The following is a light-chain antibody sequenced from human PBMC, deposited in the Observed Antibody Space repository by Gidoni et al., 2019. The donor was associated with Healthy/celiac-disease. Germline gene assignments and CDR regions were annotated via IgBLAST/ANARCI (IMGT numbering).Light chain of an antibody. V-gene: IGKV1-9*01. Sequence: IQLTQSPASLSASIGDGVTITCRARQGIVSNLAWYQQKPGRAPKLLIYIASTLQSGVPSRFSGSGSGTDFTLTISSLQPEDFATYYCQQLNNYPRTFGQGTKLEIK. CDR1: QGIVSN. J-gene: IGKJ2*01. CDR2: IAS. CDR3: QQLNNYPRT.